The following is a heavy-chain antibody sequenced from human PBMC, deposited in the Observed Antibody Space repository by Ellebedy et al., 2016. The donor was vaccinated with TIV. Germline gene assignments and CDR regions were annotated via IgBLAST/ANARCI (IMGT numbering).Heavy chain of an antibody. CDR3: AREVGATFGNAFDI. Sequence: SQTLSLTCAVYGGSFSGYYWSWIRQPPGKGLEWIGEINHSGSTNYNPSLKSRVTISVDTSKNQFSLKLSSVTAADTAVYYCAREVGATFGNAFDIWGQGTMVTVSS. V-gene: IGHV4-34*01. CDR2: INHSGST. D-gene: IGHD1-26*01. J-gene: IGHJ3*02. CDR1: GGSFSGYY.